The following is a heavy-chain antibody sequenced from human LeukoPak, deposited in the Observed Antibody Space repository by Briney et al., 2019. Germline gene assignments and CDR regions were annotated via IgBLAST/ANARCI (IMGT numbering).Heavy chain of an antibody. CDR1: GDTFTTHG. V-gene: IGHV1-3*01. D-gene: IGHD3-10*01. J-gene: IGHJ5*02. CDR3: ARDGRSISGSGVPDNWLDP. Sequence: ASVKVSCKTSGDTFTTHGIHWVRQAPGQGLEWMGLINSGSGYTKYSEKFQGRVTFTRDTDATTAYLEVNNLRSEDTAVYYCARDGRSISGSGVPDNWLDPWGQGTLVTVSS. CDR2: INSGSGYT.